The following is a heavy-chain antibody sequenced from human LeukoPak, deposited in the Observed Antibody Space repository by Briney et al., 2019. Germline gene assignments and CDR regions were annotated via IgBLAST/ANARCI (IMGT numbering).Heavy chain of an antibody. CDR3: ARDLAYSRLDY. CDR1: GLTFSSSW. Sequence: GGSLRLSCAVSGLTFSSSWMDWVRQAPGKGLEWVASINPEGSEKYSADSVKGRFTISRDNTKNSLYLQMDSLRVEDTAFYYCARDLAYSRLDYWGQGMLVTVSS. V-gene: IGHV3-7*01. J-gene: IGHJ4*02. CDR2: INPEGSEK. D-gene: IGHD5-18*01.